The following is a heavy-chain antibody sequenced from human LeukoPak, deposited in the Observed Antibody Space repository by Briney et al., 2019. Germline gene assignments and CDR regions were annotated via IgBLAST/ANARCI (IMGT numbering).Heavy chain of an antibody. CDR2: ISITGGST. CDR3: AKEAPLYCAATNCEEGSFDC. CDR1: GFTFSNYA. J-gene: IGHJ4*02. V-gene: IGHV3-23*01. Sequence: GGSLRLSCAASGFTFSNYALSWVRQAPGKGLQWVSTISITGGSTYYADSVKGRFTISRDNSRNTVSLQMNSLRAEDTAVYYRAKEAPLYCAATNCEEGSFDCWGQGTLVTISS. D-gene: IGHD2-8*02.